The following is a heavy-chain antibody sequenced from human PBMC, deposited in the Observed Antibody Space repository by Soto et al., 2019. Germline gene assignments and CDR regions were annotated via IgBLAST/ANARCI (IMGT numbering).Heavy chain of an antibody. Sequence: GGSLRLSCAASGFTFSSYEMNWVRQAPGKGLEGVSYISSSGSTIYYADSVKGRFTISRDNAKNSLYLQMNSLRAEDTAVYYCARPYYDFWSGYYTGGWGMDVWGQGTTVTVSS. CDR2: ISSSGSTI. CDR3: ARPYYDFWSGYYTGGWGMDV. D-gene: IGHD3-3*01. J-gene: IGHJ6*02. V-gene: IGHV3-48*03. CDR1: GFTFSSYE.